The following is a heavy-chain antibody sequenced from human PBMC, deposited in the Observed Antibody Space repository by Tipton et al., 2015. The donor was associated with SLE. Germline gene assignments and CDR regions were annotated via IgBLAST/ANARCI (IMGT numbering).Heavy chain of an antibody. Sequence: SLRLSCAASGFTFSSYAMHWVRKAPGKGLEWVAVISYDGSNKYHADSVKGRFTISRDNSKNTLYLQMNSLRAEDTAVYYCARDLGGFLAPEYYYGMDVWGQGTTVTVSS. CDR2: ISYDGSNK. V-gene: IGHV3-30*04. D-gene: IGHD3-3*01. CDR1: GFTFSSYA. J-gene: IGHJ6*02. CDR3: ARDLGGFLAPEYYYGMDV.